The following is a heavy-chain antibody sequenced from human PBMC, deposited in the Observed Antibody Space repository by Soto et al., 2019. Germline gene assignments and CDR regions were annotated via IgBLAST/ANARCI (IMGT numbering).Heavy chain of an antibody. CDR1: GDSASSNSAA. D-gene: IGHD6-13*01. V-gene: IGHV6-1*01. CDR2: TYYRSKWYN. Sequence: SQTLSLTCAISGDSASSNSAAWNWIRQSPSRGLEWLGRTYYRSKWYNDYAVSVKSRITINPDTSKNQFSLQLNSVTPEDTAVYYCARDGPPKYSSSWYFDYWGQGTLVTVSS. CDR3: ARDGPPKYSSSWYFDY. J-gene: IGHJ4*02.